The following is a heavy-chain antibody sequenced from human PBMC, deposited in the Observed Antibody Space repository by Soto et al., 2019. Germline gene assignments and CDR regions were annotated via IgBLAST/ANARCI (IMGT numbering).Heavy chain of an antibody. V-gene: IGHV4-39*01. Sequence: SETLSLTCTVSGGSISSSRYYWAWIRQPPSKRLEWIGSIYYSGSTYYNTSLKSRVTISVTTSKNQLSLALSSVTAAYTAVYYCARRSGYDPNSFDAWGQGTLVTGSS. CDR1: GGSISSSRYY. D-gene: IGHD5-12*01. CDR2: IYYSGST. J-gene: IGHJ5*02. CDR3: ARRSGYDPNSFDA.